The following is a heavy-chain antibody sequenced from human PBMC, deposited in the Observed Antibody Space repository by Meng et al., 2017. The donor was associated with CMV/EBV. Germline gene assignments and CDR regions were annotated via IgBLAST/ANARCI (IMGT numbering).Heavy chain of an antibody. CDR2: ISSYNGNT. V-gene: IGHV1-18*01. CDR3: AREERIVVVPAPTYYYYGMDV. D-gene: IGHD2-2*01. CDR1: GFTFSSYA. J-gene: IGHJ6*02. Sequence: GGSLRLSCAASGFTFSSYAMRWVRQAPGQGLEWMGWISSYNGNTNYAQNLQGRVTMSTDTSTSTAYMERMSLRSEDTAVYYCAREERIVVVPAPTYYYYGMDVWGQGTTVTVSS.